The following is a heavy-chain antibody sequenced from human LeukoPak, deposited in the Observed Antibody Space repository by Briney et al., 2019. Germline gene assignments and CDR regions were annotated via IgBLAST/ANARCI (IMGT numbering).Heavy chain of an antibody. CDR2: ISHIGRT. J-gene: IGHJ3*02. CDR1: GDSFSSHY. D-gene: IGHD4-17*01. CDR3: ARDLVTVTKGFDI. V-gene: IGHV4-59*11. Sequence: SETPSLTCAVSGDSFSSHYWTCSRQSPGTGLEWIWYISHIGRTNYNPSPKSLVTLSIDMSKNQFSLKLRSVTAADTAVYYCARDLVTVTKGFDIWGQGTMVSVSS.